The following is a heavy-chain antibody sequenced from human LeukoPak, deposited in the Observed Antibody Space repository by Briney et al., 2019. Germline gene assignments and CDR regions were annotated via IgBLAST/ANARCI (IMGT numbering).Heavy chain of an antibody. J-gene: IGHJ4*02. CDR1: GGSVSSGSYY. V-gene: IGHV4-61*01. CDR2: IYYSGST. Sequence: SETLSLTCTVSGGSVSSGSYYWSWIRQPPGKGLEWIGYIYYSGSTNYNPSLKSQVTISVDTSKNQFSLKLSSVTAADTAVYYCATRTVLRYFDWLSPRGFDYWGQGTLVTVSS. CDR3: ATRTVLRYFDWLSPRGFDY. D-gene: IGHD3-9*01.